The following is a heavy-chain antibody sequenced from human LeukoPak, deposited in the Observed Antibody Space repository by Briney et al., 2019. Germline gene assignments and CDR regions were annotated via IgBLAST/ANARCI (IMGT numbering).Heavy chain of an antibody. CDR3: ARDPSNTSGWYAWADY. Sequence: GASVKVSCKASGFTFTRYGISWVRQAPGQGLEWMGWISAYNGDTKYEQKFQDRLTMTTETSTSAAYMELTSLRSDDTAVYYCARDPSNTSGWYAWADYWGQGTLVTVSS. CDR1: GFTFTRYG. D-gene: IGHD6-19*01. V-gene: IGHV1-18*01. CDR2: ISAYNGDT. J-gene: IGHJ4*02.